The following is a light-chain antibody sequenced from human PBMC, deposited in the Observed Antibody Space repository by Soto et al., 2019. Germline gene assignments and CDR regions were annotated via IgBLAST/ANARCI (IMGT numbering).Light chain of an antibody. CDR2: DVS. V-gene: IGKV3-11*01. J-gene: IGKJ1*01. Sequence: EIVLTQSPAIVSLSPGERATLSCRASQSFSSYLAWYQQKPGQAPRLLIYDVSNRATGIPVRFSGSGSGTDFTLTISSLAPEDFAVYYCQQRSNWPWTFGQGTKVEIK. CDR3: QQRSNWPWT. CDR1: QSFSSY.